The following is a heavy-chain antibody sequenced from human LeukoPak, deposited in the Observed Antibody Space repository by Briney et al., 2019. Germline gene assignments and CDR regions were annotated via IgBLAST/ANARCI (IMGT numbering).Heavy chain of an antibody. V-gene: IGHV3-30*02. D-gene: IGHD2-21*01. CDR3: ANTVDCGGDCYYYYMDV. CDR1: GFTFSIYY. Sequence: GGSLRLSCAASGFTFSIYYMSWVRQAPGKGLEWVAFIRYDGSNKYYADSVKGRFTISRDNSKNTLYLQMNSLRAEDTAVYYCANTVDCGGDCYYYYMDVWGKGTTVTISS. CDR2: IRYDGSNK. J-gene: IGHJ6*03.